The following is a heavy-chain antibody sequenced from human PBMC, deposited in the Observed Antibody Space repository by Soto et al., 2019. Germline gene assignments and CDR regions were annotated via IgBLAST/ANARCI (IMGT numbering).Heavy chain of an antibody. CDR2: IYYSGST. CDR3: AIQDGGNDY. Sequence: QVQLQESGPGLVKPSETLSLTCTVSGGSISSYYWSWIRQPPGKGLEWIGYIYYSGSTNYNPPLKSRATISVDTSKTQFSLKLSSVTAADTAVYYFAIQDGGNDYWGQGTLVTVSS. D-gene: IGHD1-26*01. V-gene: IGHV4-59*08. CDR1: GGSISSYY. J-gene: IGHJ4*02.